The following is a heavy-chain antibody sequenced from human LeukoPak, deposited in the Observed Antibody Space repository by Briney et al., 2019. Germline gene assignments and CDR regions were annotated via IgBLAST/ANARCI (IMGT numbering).Heavy chain of an antibody. J-gene: IGHJ6*02. CDR2: MNPNSGNT. Sequence: VASVKVSCRASGYTFTSYDINWVRQATGQGLEWMGWMNPNSGNTGYAQKFQGRVTMTRNTSISTAYMEVSSLRFEDTAVYFCAREDGSANYYKNDHYYCYGMDVWGQGTTVTVSS. V-gene: IGHV1-8*01. D-gene: IGHD3-10*01. CDR3: AREDGSANYYKNDHYYCYGMDV. CDR1: GYTFTSYD.